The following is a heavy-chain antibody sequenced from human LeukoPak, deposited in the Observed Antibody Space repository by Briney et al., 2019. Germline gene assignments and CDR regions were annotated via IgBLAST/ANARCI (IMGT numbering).Heavy chain of an antibody. V-gene: IGHV3-15*01. CDR1: GFTFSNAW. CDR2: IKSKTDGGTT. Sequence: GGSLRLSCAASGFTFSNAWMSWVRQAPGKGLEWVGRIKSKTDGGTTDYAAPVKGRFTISRDDSKNTLYLQMNSLKTEDTAVYYCTTIITMVRGVMKAYYMDVWGKGTTVTVSS. CDR3: TTIITMVRGVMKAYYMDV. D-gene: IGHD3-10*01. J-gene: IGHJ6*03.